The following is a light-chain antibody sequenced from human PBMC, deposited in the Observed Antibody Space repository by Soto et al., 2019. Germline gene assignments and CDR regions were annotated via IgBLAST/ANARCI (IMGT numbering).Light chain of an antibody. V-gene: IGLV2-14*01. Sequence: QSALTQPASVSGSPGQSITISCTGTSSDVGGYKYVSWYQQHPGKAPKLMIYDVSNRPSGVSNRFSGSKSGNTASLTISGLQVEDEAHYYCSSYTSSSTLVFGGGTKLTVL. CDR1: SSDVGGYKY. CDR3: SSYTSSSTLV. CDR2: DVS. J-gene: IGLJ2*01.